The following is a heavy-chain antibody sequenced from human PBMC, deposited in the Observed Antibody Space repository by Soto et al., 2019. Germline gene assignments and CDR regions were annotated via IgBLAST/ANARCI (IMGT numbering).Heavy chain of an antibody. CDR3: ARVGGITMVRGKRQARNWFDP. CDR2: INHSGST. V-gene: IGHV4-34*01. Sequence: PSETLSLTCAVYGGSFSGYYWSWIRQPPGKGLEWIGEINHSGSTNYNPSLKSRVTISVDTSKNQFSLKLSSVAAADTAVYYCARVGGITMVRGKRQARNWFDPWGQGTLVTVSS. D-gene: IGHD3-10*01. CDR1: GGSFSGYY. J-gene: IGHJ5*02.